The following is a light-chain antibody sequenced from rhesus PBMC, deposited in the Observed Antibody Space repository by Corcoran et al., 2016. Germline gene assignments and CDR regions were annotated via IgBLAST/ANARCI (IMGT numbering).Light chain of an antibody. Sequence: DIQMIQSPSSLSASVGDRVTITCRASENVNNYLNWYQQKPGKAPKVLIYKASILQSGVPSRFSGSGSGTDQTFSIRSLQHGDVATYYCQHAYGTPYSFGQGTKVEIE. CDR3: QHAYGTPYS. CDR1: ENVNNY. V-gene: IGKV1-74*01. CDR2: KAS. J-gene: IGKJ2*01.